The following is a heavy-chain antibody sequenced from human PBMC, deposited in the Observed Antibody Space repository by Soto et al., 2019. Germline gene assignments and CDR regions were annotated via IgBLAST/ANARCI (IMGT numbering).Heavy chain of an antibody. D-gene: IGHD3-22*01. CDR2: IIPIFGTA. CDR1: GGTFSSYA. Sequence: SVKVSCKASGGTFSSYAISWVRQAPGQGLEWMGGIIPIFGTANYAQKFQGRVTITADESTSTAYMELSSLRSEDTAVYYCARGSSPANYYDSSGSLGYWGQGTLVTVS. CDR3: ARGSSPANYYDSSGSLGY. J-gene: IGHJ4*02. V-gene: IGHV1-69*13.